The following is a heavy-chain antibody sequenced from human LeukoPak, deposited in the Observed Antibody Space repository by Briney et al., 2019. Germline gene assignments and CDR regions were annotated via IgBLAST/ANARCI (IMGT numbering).Heavy chain of an antibody. D-gene: IGHD3-22*01. Sequence: GGSVRLSCAASGFTFTNAWMNWVRQAPGKGLEWVSYISSSSSTIYYADSVKGRFTISRDNAKNSLYLQMNSLRAEDTAVYYCARGSTYYDSSGQVPFDYWGQGTLVTVSS. J-gene: IGHJ4*02. CDR3: ARGSTYYDSSGQVPFDY. CDR1: GFTFTNAW. V-gene: IGHV3-48*01. CDR2: ISSSSSTI.